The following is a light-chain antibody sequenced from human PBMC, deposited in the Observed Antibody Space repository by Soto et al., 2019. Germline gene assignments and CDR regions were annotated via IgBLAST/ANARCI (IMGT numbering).Light chain of an antibody. CDR1: QSISSS. CDR3: QQSYSTPWT. J-gene: IGKJ1*01. Sequence: DIQMTQSPSSLSASVGDRVTITCRTSQSISSSLNWYQQKPGKAPNLLMYGASSLQSGVPSRVSGSGSGTDFTLTISSLQPEDFATYYCQQSYSTPWTYCQGTKVEIK. CDR2: GAS. V-gene: IGKV1-39*01.